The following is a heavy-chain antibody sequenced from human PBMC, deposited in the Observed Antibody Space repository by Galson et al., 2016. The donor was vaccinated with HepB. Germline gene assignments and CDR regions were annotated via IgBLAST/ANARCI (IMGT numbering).Heavy chain of an antibody. J-gene: IGHJ4*02. CDR3: ARVRRSSISCVFDY. Sequence: SETLSLTCTVSGGSIISSNWWSWVRQPPGKGLEWIGEIYHSGSTNYNPSLKSRVTISLDEDESKNQFSLKLSSVTAADTAVYFCARVRRSSISCVFDYWGQGTLGTVSS. V-gene: IGHV4-4*02. D-gene: IGHD2-2*01. CDR2: IYHSGST. CDR1: GGSIISSNW.